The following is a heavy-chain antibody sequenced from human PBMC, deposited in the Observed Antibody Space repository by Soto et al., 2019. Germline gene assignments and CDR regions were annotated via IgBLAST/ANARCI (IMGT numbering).Heavy chain of an antibody. V-gene: IGHV4-38-2*01. CDR2: IYHSGNT. CDR3: SRLNFAGRGGFAY. Sequence: PSKTLSLTCAVSGYSISLGYYWGWIRQPPGKGLEWIGSIYHSGNTYYNPSLKSRVSISLDTSKNHFSLELTSVTAADTAVYYCSRLNFAGRGGFAYSGLGTLVIVSS. J-gene: IGHJ4*02. D-gene: IGHD2-15*01. CDR1: GYSISLGYY.